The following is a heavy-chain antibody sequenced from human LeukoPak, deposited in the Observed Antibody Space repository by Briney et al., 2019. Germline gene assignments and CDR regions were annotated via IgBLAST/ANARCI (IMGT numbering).Heavy chain of an antibody. CDR3: ARDPKATVTTFNDY. CDR1: GFTFSSYS. J-gene: IGHJ4*02. Sequence: GGSLRLSCAASGFTFSSYSMNWVRQAPGKGLEWVSSISSSSYIYYADSVKGRFTISRDNAKNSLYLQMNSLRAEDTAVYYCARDPKATVTTFNDYWGQGTLVTVSS. V-gene: IGHV3-21*01. D-gene: IGHD4-17*01. CDR2: ISSSSYI.